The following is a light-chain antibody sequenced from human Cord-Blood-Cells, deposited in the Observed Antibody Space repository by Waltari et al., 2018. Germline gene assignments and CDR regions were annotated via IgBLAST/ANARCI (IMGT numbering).Light chain of an antibody. CDR3: CSYAGSSTFWV. V-gene: IGLV2-23*01. CDR2: EDS. J-gene: IGLJ3*02. CDR1: SSDVGSYNL. Sequence: QSALTQPAPVSGSPGQSITISCTGTSSDVGSYNLVSWFQQHPGNAPKHMIYEDSKRPSGVFTRFSGSKSGNTASLTTSARQAEDEADYYCCSYAGSSTFWVFGGGTKLTVL.